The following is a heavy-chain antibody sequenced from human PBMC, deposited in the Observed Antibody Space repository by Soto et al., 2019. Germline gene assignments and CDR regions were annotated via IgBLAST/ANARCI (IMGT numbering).Heavy chain of an antibody. CDR2: IDWDDDK. CDR1: GFSLSTSGMC. Sequence: SGPTLVNPTQTLTLTCTFSGFSLSTSGMCVSWIRQPPGKALEWLALIDWDDDKYYSTSLKTRLTISKDTSKNQVVLTMTNMDPVDTATYYCAREKARSSWRRLDWGRYYYYGMDVWGQGT. CDR3: AREKARSSWRRLDWGRYYYYGMDV. V-gene: IGHV2-70*01. D-gene: IGHD6-13*01. J-gene: IGHJ6*02.